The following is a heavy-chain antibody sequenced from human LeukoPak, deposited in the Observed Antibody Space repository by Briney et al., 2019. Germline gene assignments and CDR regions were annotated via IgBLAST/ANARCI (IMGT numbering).Heavy chain of an antibody. CDR2: INPNSGGT. CDR1: GYTFTGYY. V-gene: IGHV1-2*06. CDR3: ARDIYDSSGYYSWFDP. Sequence: ASVKVSCKASGYTFTGYYMHWVRQAPGQGLEWMGRINPNSGGTNYAQKFQGRVTMTRDTSISTAYMELSRLRSDDTAVYYCARDIYDSSGYYSWFDPWGQGTLVTVSS. J-gene: IGHJ5*02. D-gene: IGHD3-22*01.